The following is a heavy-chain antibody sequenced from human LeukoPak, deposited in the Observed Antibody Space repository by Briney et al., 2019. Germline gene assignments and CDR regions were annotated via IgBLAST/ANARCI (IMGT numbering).Heavy chain of an antibody. CDR3: ARVWDYDILTGRHYYYYGMDV. Sequence: AGGSLRLSCATSGFTFSSYAMSWVRQAPGKGLEWVSYSSSRSSTIYYADSVKGRFTISRDNAKNSLYLQMNSLRDEDTAVYYCARVWDYDILTGRHYYYYGMDVWGQGTTVTVSS. V-gene: IGHV3-48*02. D-gene: IGHD3-9*01. CDR1: GFTFSSYA. J-gene: IGHJ6*02. CDR2: SSSRSSTI.